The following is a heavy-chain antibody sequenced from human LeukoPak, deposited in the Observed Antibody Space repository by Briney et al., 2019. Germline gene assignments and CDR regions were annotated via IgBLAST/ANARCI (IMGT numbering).Heavy chain of an antibody. CDR2: ISSSSSYI. Sequence: GGSLRLSCAASGFTFSSYTMNWVRQAPGKGLEWVSSISSSSSYIYYGDSVKGRFTISRDNAKTSVYLQMNSLRAEDTAVYYCARSGSHDYWGQGTLVTVSS. CDR3: ARSGSHDY. V-gene: IGHV3-21*01. D-gene: IGHD1-26*01. CDR1: GFTFSSYT. J-gene: IGHJ4*02.